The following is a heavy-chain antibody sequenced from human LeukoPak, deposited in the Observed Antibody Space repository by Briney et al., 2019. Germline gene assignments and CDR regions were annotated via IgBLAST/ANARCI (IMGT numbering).Heavy chain of an antibody. CDR2: INPSVGST. CDR3: ARDGEFGALRKQLGSFYYYMDV. V-gene: IGHV1-46*01. J-gene: IGHJ6*03. D-gene: IGHD6-6*01. CDR1: GYTFTSYY. Sequence: ASVKVSCKASGYTFTSYYMHWVRQAPGQGLEWMGIINPSVGSTSYAQKFQGRVTMTRDMSTSTVYMELSSLRSEDTAVYYCARDGEFGALRKQLGSFYYYMDVWGKGTTVTVSS.